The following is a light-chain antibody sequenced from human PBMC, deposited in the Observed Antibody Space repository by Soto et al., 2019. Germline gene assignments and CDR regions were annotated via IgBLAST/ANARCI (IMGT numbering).Light chain of an antibody. CDR1: GSNIGSDT. J-gene: IGLJ3*02. V-gene: IGLV1-44*01. Sequence: QPVLTQPPSASGTPGQRVTISCSGSGSNIGSDTVNWYQQLPGTAPKLLIYSNNQRPSGVPDRFSGSKSGTSASLAISGLQSEDEADYNCAAWDDSLNGWVFGGGTKLTVL. CDR2: SNN. CDR3: AAWDDSLNGWV.